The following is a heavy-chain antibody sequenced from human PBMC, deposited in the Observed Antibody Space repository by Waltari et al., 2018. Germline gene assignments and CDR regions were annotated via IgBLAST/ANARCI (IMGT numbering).Heavy chain of an antibody. CDR2: ISGSGGST. CDR3: AKDPLSYYDILTGYMGGTGAFDI. J-gene: IGHJ3*02. CDR1: GFTFSSYA. D-gene: IGHD3-9*01. Sequence: EVQLVESGGGLVQPGGSLRLSCAASGFTFSSYAMSWVRQAPGKGLEGASAISGSGGSTYYADSVKGRFTISRDNSKNTLYLQMNSLRAEDTAVYYCAKDPLSYYDILTGYMGGTGAFDIWGQGTMVTVSS. V-gene: IGHV3-23*04.